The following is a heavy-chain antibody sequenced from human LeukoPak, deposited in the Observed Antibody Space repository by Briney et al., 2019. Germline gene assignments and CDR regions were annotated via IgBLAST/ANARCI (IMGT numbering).Heavy chain of an antibody. J-gene: IGHJ3*02. CDR1: GDSITRSEYY. V-gene: IGHV4-39*07. CDR2: IYYSGAT. D-gene: IGHD3-22*01. Sequence: SETLSLTCVVSGDSITRSEYYWDWIRQPPGKGLEWIGSIYYSGATYYSGSLKSRVTISVDTSKNQFSLKLSSVTAADTAVYYCARDQVVVIIHDAFDIWGQGTMVTVSS. CDR3: ARDQVVVIIHDAFDI.